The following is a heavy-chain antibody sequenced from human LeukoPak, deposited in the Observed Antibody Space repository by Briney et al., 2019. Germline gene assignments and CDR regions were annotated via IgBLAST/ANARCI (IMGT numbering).Heavy chain of an antibody. CDR2: ISSSSSSYI. Sequence: GGSLRLSCAASGFTFSSYSMNWVRQAPGKGLEWVSSISSSSSSYIYYADSVKGRFTISRDNAKNSLYLQMNSLRAEDTAVYYCAGGDFWSGYYGDWGQGTLVTVSS. V-gene: IGHV3-21*01. CDR3: AGGDFWSGYYGD. CDR1: GFTFSSYS. J-gene: IGHJ4*02. D-gene: IGHD3-3*01.